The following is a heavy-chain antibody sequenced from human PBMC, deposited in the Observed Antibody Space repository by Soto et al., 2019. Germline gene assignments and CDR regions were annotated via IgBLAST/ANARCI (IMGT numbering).Heavy chain of an antibody. CDR1: GFIFSRYS. D-gene: IGHD6-13*01. CDR3: ARDRAPYSSSCPDY. CDR2: IGTSGSYI. J-gene: IGHJ4*02. Sequence: PGGSLRLSCAVSGFIFSRYSMNWVRQAPGKGLEWVSSIGTSGSYIYDTDSVKGRFTISRDNTKDSLYLQMNSLRAEDTAVYYCARDRAPYSSSCPDYWGQGILVTVSS. V-gene: IGHV3-21*01.